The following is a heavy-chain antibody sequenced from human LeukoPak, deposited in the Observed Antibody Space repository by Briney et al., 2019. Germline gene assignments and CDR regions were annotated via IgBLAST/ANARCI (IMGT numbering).Heavy chain of an antibody. CDR2: IRSKTYGGTA. D-gene: IGHD6-25*01. V-gene: IGHV3-49*03. Sequence: GGPLSFSCTALEFTFGVYALSWFGGAPGKGLEGEGFIRSKTYGGTAEYAASVRGRFTISRDDSTGIAYLQMNSLKTEDAAVYYCGRLQRNYYDIDVWGKGTTVTVSS. J-gene: IGHJ6*03. CDR3: GRLQRNYYDIDV. CDR1: EFTFGVYA.